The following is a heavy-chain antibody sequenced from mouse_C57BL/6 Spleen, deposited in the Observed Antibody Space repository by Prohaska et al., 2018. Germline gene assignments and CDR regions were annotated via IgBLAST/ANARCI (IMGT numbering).Heavy chain of an antibody. Sequence: QVQLQQSGAELVKPGASVKISCKASCYAFSSYWMNWVKQRPGKGLEWIGQIYPGDGDTNYNGKFKGKATLTADKSSSTAYMQLSSLTSEESAVYFCAREGIYDGYSFYAMDYWGQGTSVTVSS. CDR2: IYPGDGDT. V-gene: IGHV1-80*01. D-gene: IGHD2-3*01. CDR3: AREGIYDGYSFYAMDY. J-gene: IGHJ4*01. CDR1: CYAFSSYW.